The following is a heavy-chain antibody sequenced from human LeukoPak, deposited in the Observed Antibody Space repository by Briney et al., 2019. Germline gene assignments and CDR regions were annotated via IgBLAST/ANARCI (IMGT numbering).Heavy chain of an antibody. J-gene: IGHJ4*02. CDR3: AKDRSRYSGIYFWGFYFDY. V-gene: IGHV3-23*01. D-gene: IGHD1-26*01. CDR1: GFTFSSYA. CDR2: ISGSGGST. Sequence: PGGSLRLSCAASGFTFSSYAMSWARQAPGRGLEWVSAISGSGGSTYYADSVKGRFTISRDNSKNTLYLQMNSLRAEDTAVYYCAKDRSRYSGIYFWGFYFDYWGQGTLVTVSS.